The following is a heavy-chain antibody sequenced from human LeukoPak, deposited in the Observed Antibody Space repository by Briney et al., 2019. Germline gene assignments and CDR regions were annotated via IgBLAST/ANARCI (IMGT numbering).Heavy chain of an antibody. CDR3: ARVHYYDSSGYYSLAYYFDY. J-gene: IGHJ4*02. D-gene: IGHD3-22*01. CDR2: IYHSGST. CDR1: GGSISSSNW. Sequence: ASETLSLTCAVSGGSISSSNWWSWVRQPPGKGLEWIGEIYHSGSTNYNPSLKSRVTISVDKSKNQFSLKLSSVTAADTAVYYCARVHYYDSSGYYSLAYYFDYWGQGTLVTVSS. V-gene: IGHV4-4*02.